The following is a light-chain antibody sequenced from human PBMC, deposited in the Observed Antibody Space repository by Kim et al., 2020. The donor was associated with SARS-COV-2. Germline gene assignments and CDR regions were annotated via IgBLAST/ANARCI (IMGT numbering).Light chain of an antibody. CDR1: QSLVYSDGNTY. CDR2: KVS. CDR3: MQGTHSFT. J-gene: IGKJ3*01. V-gene: IGKV2-30*01. Sequence: QPASTTCMSSQSLVYSDGNTYFSWFQQRPGQSPRRLIYKVSNRDSGVPDRFSCSGSDTDLTLRISRVETEDVGVYYCMQGTHSFTFGPGTKVDIK.